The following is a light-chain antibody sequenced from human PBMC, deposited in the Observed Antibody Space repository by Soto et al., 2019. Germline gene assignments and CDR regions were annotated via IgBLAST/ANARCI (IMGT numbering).Light chain of an antibody. V-gene: IGKV3-15*01. J-gene: IGKJ1*01. CDR3: QHYNNWPPWT. CDR2: GAS. CDR1: QSVSSN. Sequence: EIVMTQSPATLSVSPGERATLSCRASQSVSSNFAWYQQKPGQAPRLLIYGASTRATGIPARLSGSGSGTEFTLTITSLQSEDFAIYYCQHYNNWPPWTFGQGTKVEIK.